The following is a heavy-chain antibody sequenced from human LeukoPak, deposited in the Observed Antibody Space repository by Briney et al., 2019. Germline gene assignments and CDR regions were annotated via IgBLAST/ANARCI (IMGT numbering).Heavy chain of an antibody. CDR1: GGSIHSYF. J-gene: IGHJ4*02. D-gene: IGHD3-10*01. CDR3: ARHRGGRFTESYCDY. Sequence: SETLSLTCTVSGGSIHSYFWGWFRQTPGKGLEWIGHVYSNGITDYNPSLKSRVSISVDRPKNQFSLNLNSVTAADTAVYYCARHRGGRFTESYCDYWGQGILVTVSS. CDR2: VYSNGIT. V-gene: IGHV4-59*08.